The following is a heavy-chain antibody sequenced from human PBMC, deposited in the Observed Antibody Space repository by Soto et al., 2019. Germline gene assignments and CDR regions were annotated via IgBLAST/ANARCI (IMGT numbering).Heavy chain of an antibody. D-gene: IGHD2-2*01. CDR3: ARARRDCSSSSCYLYYFDY. V-gene: IGHV3-64*07. CDR2: ITSNGGST. Sequence: EVQLVESGGGLVQPGGSWRLSFAASGFTLPTYGTPGFGQPPGRDLGFVSAITSNGGSTYYADSVKGRFTISRDNSKNTVYLQMGSLSVEDMGVYYCARARRDCSSSSCYLYYFDYWGQGTLVTVSS. CDR1: GFTLPTYG. J-gene: IGHJ4*02.